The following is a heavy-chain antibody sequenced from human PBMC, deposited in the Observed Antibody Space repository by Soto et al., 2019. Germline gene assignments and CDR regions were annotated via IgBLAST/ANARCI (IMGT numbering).Heavy chain of an antibody. J-gene: IGHJ4*02. Sequence: WETLSLTCLVSGVSVSSYTWSWVRQPANKGLEWIGRVFSSVSATYSPSLKSRVRISMDTPENPISLKLDSVTAADAGVYYCTRDGMTTGDTWGPGALVTVSS. V-gene: IGHV4-4*07. CDR1: GVSVSSYT. D-gene: IGHD1-1*01. CDR2: VFSSVSA. CDR3: TRDGMTTGDT.